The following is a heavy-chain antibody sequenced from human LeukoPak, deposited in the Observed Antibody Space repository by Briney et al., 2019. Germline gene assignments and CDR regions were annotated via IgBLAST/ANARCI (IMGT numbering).Heavy chain of an antibody. J-gene: IGHJ5*02. D-gene: IGHD3-3*01. V-gene: IGHV3-21*01. CDR1: GFTFSSYS. CDR2: ISGSSSYI. Sequence: NPGGSLRLSCAASGFTFSSYSMNWVRQAPGKGLEWVSSISGSSSYIYYAGSVKGRFTISRDNAKNSLYLQMNSLRAEDTAVYYCARTGVSGYGPNWFDPWGQGTLVTVSS. CDR3: ARTGVSGYGPNWFDP.